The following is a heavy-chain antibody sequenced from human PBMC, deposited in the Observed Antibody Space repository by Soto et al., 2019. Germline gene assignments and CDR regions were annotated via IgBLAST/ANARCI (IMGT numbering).Heavy chain of an antibody. Sequence: QVQLQESGPGLVKPSQTLSLTCTVSGGSISSGDYYWSWIRQPPGKGLEWIGYIYYSGSTYYNPSLKSRVTISVDTSKNQFSLKLSSVTAADTAVYYCARGERYCISTSCWGNWFDPWGQGTLVTVSS. CDR3: ARGERYCISTSCWGNWFDP. J-gene: IGHJ5*02. D-gene: IGHD2-2*01. CDR1: GGSISSGDYY. V-gene: IGHV4-30-4*01. CDR2: IYYSGST.